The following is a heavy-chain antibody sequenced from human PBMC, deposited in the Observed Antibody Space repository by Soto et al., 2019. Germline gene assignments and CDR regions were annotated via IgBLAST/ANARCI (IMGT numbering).Heavy chain of an antibody. V-gene: IGHV1-69*13. CDR2: IFPIFGTA. D-gene: IGHD6-13*01. Sequence: GASVKVSCKASGGTFSSYAISWVRQAPGQGLEWMGGIFPIFGTANYAQKFQGRVTITADESTSTAYMELSSLRSEDTAVYYCASPTPRRGIAAAAPIDYYYYGMDVWGQGTTVTVSS. J-gene: IGHJ6*02. CDR1: GGTFSSYA. CDR3: ASPTPRRGIAAAAPIDYYYYGMDV.